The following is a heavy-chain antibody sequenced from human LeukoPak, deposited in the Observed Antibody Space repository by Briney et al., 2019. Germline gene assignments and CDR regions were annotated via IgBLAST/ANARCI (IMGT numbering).Heavy chain of an antibody. D-gene: IGHD3-16*01. CDR2: IRYEGSNK. CDR1: GFTFSSYG. Sequence: GGSLRLSCAASGFTFSSYGMHWVRQAPGKGLEWVAFIRYEGSNKYYADSVKGRFTISRDNSKNTLYLQMNSLRAEDTAVYYCAKPRLVWAFDIWGQGTMVTVSS. J-gene: IGHJ3*02. CDR3: AKPRLVWAFDI. V-gene: IGHV3-30*02.